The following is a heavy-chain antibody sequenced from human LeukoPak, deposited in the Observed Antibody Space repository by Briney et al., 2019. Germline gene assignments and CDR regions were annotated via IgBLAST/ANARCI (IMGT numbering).Heavy chain of an antibody. CDR3: ARQTGSGLFILP. J-gene: IGHJ4*02. D-gene: IGHD3/OR15-3a*01. CDR1: GYSISSGYY. V-gene: IGHV4-38-2*02. CDR2: IYHSGST. Sequence: SETLSLTCTVSGYSISSGYYWGWIRQPPGKGLEWIGSIYHSGSTYYNPSLKSRVTISVDTSKNQFSLKLSSVTAADTAVYYCARQTGSGLFILPGGQGTLVTVSS.